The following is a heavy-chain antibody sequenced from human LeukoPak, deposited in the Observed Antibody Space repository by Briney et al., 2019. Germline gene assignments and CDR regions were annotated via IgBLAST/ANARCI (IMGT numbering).Heavy chain of an antibody. J-gene: IGHJ4*02. CDR1: GFSFSSFT. CDR2: INSDSDYI. Sequence: GGSLRLSCTASGFSFSSFTMSWVRQAPGKGLEWVSSINSDSDYIYYADSVKGRFTISRDNAKNSLYLQMNSLRAEDTAVYYCARGGVDYWGQGTLVTVSS. CDR3: ARGGVDY. V-gene: IGHV3-21*01. D-gene: IGHD3-16*01.